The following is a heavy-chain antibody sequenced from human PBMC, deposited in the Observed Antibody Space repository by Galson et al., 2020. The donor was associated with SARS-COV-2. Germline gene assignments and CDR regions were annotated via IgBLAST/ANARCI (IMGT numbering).Heavy chain of an antibody. J-gene: IGHJ5*02. Sequence: LSLTCTVSGGSISSGGYYWSWIRQHPGKGLEWIGYIYYSGSTYYNPSLKSRVTISVDTSKNQFSLKLSSVTAADTAVYYCARARVVVPAASNWFDPWGQGTLVTVSS. D-gene: IGHD2-2*01. V-gene: IGHV4-31*03. CDR2: IYYSGST. CDR3: ARARVVVPAASNWFDP. CDR1: GGSISSGGYY.